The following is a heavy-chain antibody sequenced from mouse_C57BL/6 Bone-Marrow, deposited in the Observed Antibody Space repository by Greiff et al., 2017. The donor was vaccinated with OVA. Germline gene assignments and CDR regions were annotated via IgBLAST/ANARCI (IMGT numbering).Heavy chain of an antibody. CDR1: GYTFTSYW. CDR2: IDPSDSYT. J-gene: IGHJ4*01. V-gene: IGHV1-50*01. CDR3: ARKTFYAMDY. D-gene: IGHD3-2*01. Sequence: QVHVKQSGAELVKPGASVKLSCKASGYTFTSYWMQWVKQRPGQGLEWIGEIDPSDSYTNYNQKFKGKATLTVDTSSSTAYMQLSSLTSEDSAVYYCARKTFYAMDYWGQGTSVTVSS.